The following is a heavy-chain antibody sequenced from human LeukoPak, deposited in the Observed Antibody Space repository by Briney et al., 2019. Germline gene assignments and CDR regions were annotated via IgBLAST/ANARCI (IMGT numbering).Heavy chain of an antibody. Sequence: SETLSLTCIVSGCTINGYYWNWIRQPPGTGLEWIGDIYYSGSTKYNPSLMSRGSIPVDTSRNQLSLILNSLTAADTAVDYCSRLRGSGPVQGEHYYDFWGRGSMV. CDR1: GCTINGYY. V-gene: IGHV4-59*01. CDR2: IYYSGST. D-gene: IGHD6-19*01. CDR3: SRLRGSGPVQGEHYYDF. J-gene: IGHJ4*02.